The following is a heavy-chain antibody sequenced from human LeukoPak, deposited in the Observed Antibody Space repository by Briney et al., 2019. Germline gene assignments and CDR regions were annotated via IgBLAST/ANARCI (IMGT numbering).Heavy chain of an antibody. CDR3: ARVYCSSITCYLGWFDP. CDR1: GYTFTSYA. D-gene: IGHD2-2*01. J-gene: IGHJ5*02. V-gene: IGHV1-3*01. CDR2: INAGNGNT. Sequence: ASVKVSCKASGYTFTSYAIHWVRQAPGQRLEWMGWINAGNGNTRYSQKFQGRVTITRDTSASTAYMELSSLRSEDTAVYYCARVYCSSITCYLGWFDPWGQGTLVTVSS.